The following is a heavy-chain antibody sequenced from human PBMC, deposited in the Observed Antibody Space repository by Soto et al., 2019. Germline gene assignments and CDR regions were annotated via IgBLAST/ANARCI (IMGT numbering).Heavy chain of an antibody. D-gene: IGHD5-12*01. CDR3: ARMEGGYDRHLDY. CDR1: GFIFGGHA. CDR2: VSGRGSNT. V-gene: IGHV3-23*01. J-gene: IGHJ4*02. Sequence: EVHLLESGGGLVQPGGSLRLSCAASGFIFGGHAMNWVRQAPGKGLEWLSAVSGRGSNTYYADSVKGRFTISRDNSRNTLYLQMNSLRAEDTAVYYCARMEGGYDRHLDYWGQGTLVTVSS.